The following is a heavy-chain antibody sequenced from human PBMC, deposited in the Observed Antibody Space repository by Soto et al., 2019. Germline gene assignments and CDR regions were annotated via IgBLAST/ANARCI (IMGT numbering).Heavy chain of an antibody. CDR1: GFLFSRVG. CDR3: ARDDEYDDSGLDY. CDR2: IVNHGGRK. V-gene: IGHV3-33*01. D-gene: IGHD6-25*01. Sequence: PGGSLRLSCAASGFLFSRVGMHWVRQAPGKGQELVSVIVNHGGRKDYADSVRGRFTISRDNSRNTLFLEMSSLRVEDTAIYYCARDDEYDDSGLDYWGQGTLVTVSS. J-gene: IGHJ4*02.